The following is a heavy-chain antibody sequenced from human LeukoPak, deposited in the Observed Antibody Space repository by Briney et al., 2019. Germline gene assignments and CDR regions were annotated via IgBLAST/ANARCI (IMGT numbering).Heavy chain of an antibody. D-gene: IGHD5-18*01. J-gene: IGHJ4*02. V-gene: IGHV3-43*02. CDR2: ISGDGGST. CDR3: AKDMGYTYGPFNYVDY. CDR1: GFTFDDYA. Sequence: PGGSLRLSCAASGFTFDDYAMHWVRQAPGKGLEWVSLISGDGGSTYYADSLKGRFTISRDNSKNSPYLQMNILRTEDTAFYYCAKDMGYTYGPFNYVDYWGQGTLVTVSS.